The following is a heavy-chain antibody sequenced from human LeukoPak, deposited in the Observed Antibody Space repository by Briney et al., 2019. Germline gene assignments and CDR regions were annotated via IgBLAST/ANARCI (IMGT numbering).Heavy chain of an antibody. CDR2: IYYSGST. V-gene: IGHV4-59*01. J-gene: IGHJ2*01. D-gene: IGHD5-24*01. CDR3: ARDAEMATIGYFDL. Sequence: KPSETLSLTCTVSGGSISSYYWSWIRQPPVKGLEWIGYIYYSGSTNYNPSLKSRVTISVDTSKNQFSLKLSSVTAADTAVYYCARDAEMATIGYFDLWGRGTLVTVSS. CDR1: GGSISSYY.